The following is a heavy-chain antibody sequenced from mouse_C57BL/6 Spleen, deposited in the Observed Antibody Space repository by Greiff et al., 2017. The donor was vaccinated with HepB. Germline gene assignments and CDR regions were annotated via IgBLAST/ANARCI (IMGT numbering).Heavy chain of an antibody. Sequence: EVQRVESGGGLVQPKGSLKLSCAASGFTFNTYAMHWVRQAPGKGLEWVARIRSKSSNYATYYADSVKDRFTISRDDSQSMLYLQMNNLKTEDTAMYYCVRDLDYYGSSDAMDYWGQGTSVTVSS. V-gene: IGHV10-3*01. CDR3: VRDLDYYGSSDAMDY. J-gene: IGHJ4*01. CDR1: GFTFNTYA. D-gene: IGHD1-1*01. CDR2: IRSKSSNYAT.